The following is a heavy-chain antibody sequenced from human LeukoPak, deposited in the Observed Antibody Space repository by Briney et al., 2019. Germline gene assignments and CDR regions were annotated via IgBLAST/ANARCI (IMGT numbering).Heavy chain of an antibody. CDR1: GFTFSSYA. D-gene: IGHD4-17*01. J-gene: IGHJ4*02. V-gene: IGHV3-23*01. Sequence: PGGSLRLSCAASGFTFSSYAMSWVRQAPGKGLEWVSGISASGGTTYYADSVKGRFTISRDNSKNTLYLQMNSLRAEDTAVYYCTTRMAYGDYAHHLDYWGQGTLVTVSS. CDR3: TTRMAYGDYAHHLDY. CDR2: ISASGGTT.